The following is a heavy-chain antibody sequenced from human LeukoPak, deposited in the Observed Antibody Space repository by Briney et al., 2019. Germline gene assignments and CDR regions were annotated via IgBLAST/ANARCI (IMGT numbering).Heavy chain of an antibody. CDR3: ARCSSFAYWLRVAYYFDY. CDR2: IYHSGST. CDR1: GGSISSGGYY. J-gene: IGHJ4*02. V-gene: IGHV4-30-2*01. D-gene: IGHD5-12*01. Sequence: PSETLSLTCTVSGGSISSGGYYWRWIRQPPGKGLEWFGYIYHSGSTYYNPSLKSRVTISVDRSKNQFSLKLSSVTAADTAVYYCARCSSFAYWLRVAYYFDYWGQGTLVTVSS.